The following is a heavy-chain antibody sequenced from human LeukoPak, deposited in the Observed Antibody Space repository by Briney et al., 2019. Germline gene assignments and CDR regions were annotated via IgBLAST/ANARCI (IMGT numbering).Heavy chain of an antibody. CDR2: INHSGDT. CDR3: ARGRHYCTNGVCYKMDWFDP. CDR1: GFTFSSYW. V-gene: IGHV4-34*01. J-gene: IGHJ5*02. D-gene: IGHD2-8*01. Sequence: GSLRLSCAASGFTFSSYWMSWIRQPPGKGLEWVGEINHSGDTNYNSSLKSRVTISVDTSKNQFSLKLSSVTAADTAVYYCARGRHYCTNGVCYKMDWFDPWGQGTQVTVSS.